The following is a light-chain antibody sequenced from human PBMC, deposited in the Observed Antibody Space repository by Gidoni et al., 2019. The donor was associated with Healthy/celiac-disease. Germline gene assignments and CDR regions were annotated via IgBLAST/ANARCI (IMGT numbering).Light chain of an antibody. J-gene: IGLJ2*01. CDR3: SSYAGSNSHVV. V-gene: IGLV2-8*01. Sequence: QSALTQPPSASGSPGQSVTISCTGTSSDDGGYNYVSWYQQHPGKAPKLMIYEVSKRPSGVPDRFSGSKSGNTASLTVSGLQAEDEADYYCSSYAGSNSHVVFGGGTKLTVL. CDR2: EVS. CDR1: SSDDGGYNY.